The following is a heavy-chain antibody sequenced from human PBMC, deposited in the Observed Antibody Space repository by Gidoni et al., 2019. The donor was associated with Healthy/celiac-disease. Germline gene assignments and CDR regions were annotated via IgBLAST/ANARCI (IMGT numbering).Heavy chain of an antibody. CDR2: IYYSGST. Sequence: QVQLQESGPGLAKPSETLPLTCTDPGGAHSSYYWSWIRQPPGKGLEWIGYIYYSGSTNYNPSLKCRVTISVDTSKNQFSLKLSSVTAADTAVYYCARVRYYDSSGCYFDLWGRGTLVTVSS. V-gene: IGHV4-59*01. CDR1: GGAHSSYY. D-gene: IGHD3-22*01. J-gene: IGHJ2*01. CDR3: ARVRYYDSSGCYFDL.